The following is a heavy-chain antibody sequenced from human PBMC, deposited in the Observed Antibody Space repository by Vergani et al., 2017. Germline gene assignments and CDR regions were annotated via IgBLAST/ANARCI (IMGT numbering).Heavy chain of an antibody. D-gene: IGHD2-2*02. CDR3: ATIGYRRWGYYFDY. J-gene: IGHJ4*02. CDR1: GDPISSNNC. Sequence: QVQLQESGPGLVKPPGTLSLTCAVSGDPISSNNCRTWVRQPPGKGLEWIGEICHTEDTKYSPSLKSRFTVSVDESRNLFSLRLNSVTAADTAVYYCATIGYRRWGYYFDYWGQGILVTVSS. V-gene: IGHV4-4*03. CDR2: ICHTEDT.